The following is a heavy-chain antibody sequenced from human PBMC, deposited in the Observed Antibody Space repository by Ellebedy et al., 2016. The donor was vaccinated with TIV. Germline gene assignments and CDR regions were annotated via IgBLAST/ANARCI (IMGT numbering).Heavy chain of an antibody. V-gene: IGHV1-2*02. D-gene: IGHD2-15*01. Sequence: AASVKVSCKASGNTFDGFYIQWVRQAPGQGLEWMGWINPNSGFTIFAQKFRGRVSMTRDSSISTIYMELSSLTSDDTAVYFCARTLGYCSDLSCPGMDVWGQGTMVTVSS. CDR1: GNTFDGFY. J-gene: IGHJ6*02. CDR3: ARTLGYCSDLSCPGMDV. CDR2: INPNSGFT.